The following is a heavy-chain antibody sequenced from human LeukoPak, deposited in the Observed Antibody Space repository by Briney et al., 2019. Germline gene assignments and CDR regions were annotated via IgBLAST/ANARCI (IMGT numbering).Heavy chain of an antibody. D-gene: IGHD6-6*01. V-gene: IGHV3-7*01. J-gene: IGHJ4*02. CDR2: IKKDGSET. CDR1: GFTFDTFW. CDR3: ARDYTSSSPFDY. Sequence: GGSLRLSCAASGFTFDTFWMSWFRQAPGKGLEWVANIKKDGSETNYVDSVKGRFTISRDNTKNSLYLQMNSLRVEDTALYYCARDYTSSSPFDYWGQGTLVTVSS.